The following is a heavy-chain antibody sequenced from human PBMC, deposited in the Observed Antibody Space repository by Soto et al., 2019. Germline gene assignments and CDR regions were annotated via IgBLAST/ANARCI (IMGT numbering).Heavy chain of an antibody. V-gene: IGHV4-39*01. J-gene: IGHJ3*02. CDR3: ARSRGYFLGAFDI. CDR1: GGFISSSSYY. Sequence: SETLSLTCTVSGGFISSSSYYWGWIRQPPGKGLEWIGSIYYSGSTYYNPSLKSRVTISVDTSKNQFSLKLSSVTAADTAVYYCARSRGYFLGAFDIWGQGTMVTVSS. D-gene: IGHD3-22*01. CDR2: IYYSGST.